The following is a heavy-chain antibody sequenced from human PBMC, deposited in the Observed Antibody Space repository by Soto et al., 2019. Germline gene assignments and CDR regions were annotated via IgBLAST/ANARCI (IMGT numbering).Heavy chain of an antibody. CDR1: GYTLTDFS. V-gene: IGHV1-24*01. J-gene: IGHJ4*02. Sequence: QVQLVQSGAEVKKPGASVKVSCKVSGYTLTDFSVHWVRQAPGKGLEWMGGLDPEDGERIYAQKFQGRVTMTEDTSSDTAYMELSSLRSEDTAVYYCATGIVLVPAALDNWGQGTLVTVSS. CDR2: LDPEDGER. D-gene: IGHD2-2*01. CDR3: ATGIVLVPAALDN.